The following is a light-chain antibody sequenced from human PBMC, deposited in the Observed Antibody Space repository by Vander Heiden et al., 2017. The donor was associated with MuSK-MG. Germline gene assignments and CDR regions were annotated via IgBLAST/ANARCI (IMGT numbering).Light chain of an antibody. Sequence: DIEMTQSPSTLSASVGDRVTITCRASQSISRWLAWYQQKPGKAPNLLIYKASTLESGVPSRFSGSGSGKEFTLTISSRQPDDFAPHYCQQYNSYSPLTFGGGTKVEIK. CDR3: QQYNSYSPLT. V-gene: IGKV1-5*03. CDR2: KAS. CDR1: QSISRW. J-gene: IGKJ4*01.